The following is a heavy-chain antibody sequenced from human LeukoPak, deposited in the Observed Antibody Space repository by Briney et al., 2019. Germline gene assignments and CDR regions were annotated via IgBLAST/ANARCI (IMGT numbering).Heavy chain of an antibody. CDR3: ARESSSAPNWFDP. CDR1: GFPFSDYY. V-gene: IGHV3-11*01. CDR2: ISSSGSTI. J-gene: IGHJ5*02. Sequence: GGSLRLSCAASGFPFSDYYMSWIREAPGKGLEWVSYISSSGSTIYYADSVKGRFTISRDNAKNSLYLQMNSLRAEDTAVYYCARESSSAPNWFDPWGQGTLVTVSS. D-gene: IGHD6-6*01.